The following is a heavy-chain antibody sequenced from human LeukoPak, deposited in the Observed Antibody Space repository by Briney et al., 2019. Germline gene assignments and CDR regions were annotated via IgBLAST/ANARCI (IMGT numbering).Heavy chain of an antibody. D-gene: IGHD3-10*01. CDR3: ARVWGGSGSYYNSDY. V-gene: IGHV4-39*07. CDR2: IYYSGST. CDR1: GGSISSSSYY. Sequence: SETLSLTCTVSGGSISSSSYYWGWIRQPPGKGLEWIGSIYYSGSTYYNPSLKSRVTISVDTSKNQFSLKLSSVTAADTAVYYCARVWGGSGSYYNSDYWGQGTLVTVSS. J-gene: IGHJ4*02.